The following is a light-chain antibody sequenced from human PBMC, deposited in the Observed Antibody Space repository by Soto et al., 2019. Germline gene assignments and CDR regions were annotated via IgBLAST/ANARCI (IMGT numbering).Light chain of an antibody. CDR3: QQYNSYSSGT. J-gene: IGKJ1*01. CDR1: QSISSL. CDR2: KAS. V-gene: IGKV1-5*03. Sequence: DIQMTQSPSTLSSSVGDRVTITCRASQSISSLLAWYQQKPGKAPKLLIYKASSLESGVPSRFSGSGSGTEFTLTISSLQPDDFATYYCQQYNSYSSGTFGQGTKVDI.